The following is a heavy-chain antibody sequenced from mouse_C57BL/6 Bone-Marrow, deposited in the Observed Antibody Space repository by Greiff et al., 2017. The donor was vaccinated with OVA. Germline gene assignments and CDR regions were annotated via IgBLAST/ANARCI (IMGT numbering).Heavy chain of an antibody. V-gene: IGHV14-4*01. CDR1: GFNIKDDY. CDR2: IDPENGDT. J-gene: IGHJ2*01. Sequence: VQLQQSGAELVRPGASVKLSCTASGFNIKDDYMHWVKQRPEQGLEWIGWIDPENGDTEYASKFQGKATITADTSSNTANLQLSSLTSEDTAVYYCTTIYVDYWGKGTTLTVSS. CDR3: TTIYVDY.